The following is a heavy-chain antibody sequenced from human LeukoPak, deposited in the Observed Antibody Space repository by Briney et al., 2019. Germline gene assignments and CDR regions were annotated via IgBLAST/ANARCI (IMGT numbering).Heavy chain of an antibody. CDR2: MNPNSGNT. J-gene: IGHJ4*02. CDR3: AREYFASGSYYSHFDS. V-gene: IGHV1-8*03. Sequence: ASVKVSCKASGYTFTSYDINWVRQATGQGLEWMGWMNPNSGNTGYAQKFQGRVTITRNTSISTAYMELSSLRSEDTAMYFCAREYFASGSYYSHFDSWGQGTLVTVSS. D-gene: IGHD3-10*01. CDR1: GYTFTSYD.